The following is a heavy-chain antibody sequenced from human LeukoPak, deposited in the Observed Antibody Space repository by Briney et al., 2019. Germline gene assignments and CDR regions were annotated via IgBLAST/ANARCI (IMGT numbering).Heavy chain of an antibody. J-gene: IGHJ4*02. D-gene: IGHD2-2*01. CDR1: GFTFSSYG. CDR3: AKGVVVAPDVTPFDY. CDR2: IRYDGSNE. Sequence: PGGSLRLSCAASGFTFSSYGMHWVRQAPGKGLEWVSFIRYDGSNEYYADSVRGRFTISRDNSKNTLYLQMNSLRAEDTAVYYCAKGVVVAPDVTPFDYWGQGTLVTVSS. V-gene: IGHV3-30*02.